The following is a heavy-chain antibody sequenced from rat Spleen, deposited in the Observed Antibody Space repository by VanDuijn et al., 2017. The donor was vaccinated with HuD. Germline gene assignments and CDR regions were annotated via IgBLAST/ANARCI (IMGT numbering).Heavy chain of an antibody. J-gene: IGHJ4*01. CDR2: ISYEGSST. CDR1: GFFFSDHY. Sequence: EVQLVESGGGLVQPGRSLKLSCAASGFFFSDHYMAWVRQAPTKGLEWVASISYEGSSTYYGDSVKGRFTISRDNAKSTLYLQMNSLRSEDTATYYCARHVDAWGQGASVTVSS. CDR3: ARHVDA. V-gene: IGHV5-22*01.